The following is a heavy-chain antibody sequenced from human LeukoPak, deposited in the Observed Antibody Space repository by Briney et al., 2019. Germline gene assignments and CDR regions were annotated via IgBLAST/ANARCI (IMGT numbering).Heavy chain of an antibody. Sequence: GGSLRLSCTASGFTFGDYAMSWIRQAPGKGLEWVSFIRSKAYGETADYAASVKGRFTISRDDSKAIAYLQMNSLKTEDTAVYHCTRDRGAYNLYDYWGQGTLVTVSS. CDR2: IRSKAYGETA. CDR1: GFTFGDYA. CDR3: TRDRGAYNLYDY. D-gene: IGHD1-1*01. V-gene: IGHV3-49*03. J-gene: IGHJ4*02.